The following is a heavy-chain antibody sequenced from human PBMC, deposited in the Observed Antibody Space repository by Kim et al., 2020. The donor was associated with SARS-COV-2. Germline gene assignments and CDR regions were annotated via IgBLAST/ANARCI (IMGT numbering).Heavy chain of an antibody. J-gene: IGHJ4*02. CDR1: GFTFGDYA. D-gene: IGHD6-13*01. CDR2: ISWNSGSI. Sequence: GGSLRLSCAASGFTFGDYAMHWVRQAPGKGLEWVSGISWNSGSIGYADSVKGRFTISRDNAKNSLYLQMNSLRAEDTALYYCAKSGIAAAGKPYSFDYWGQGTLVTVSS. CDR3: AKSGIAAAGKPYSFDY. V-gene: IGHV3-9*01.